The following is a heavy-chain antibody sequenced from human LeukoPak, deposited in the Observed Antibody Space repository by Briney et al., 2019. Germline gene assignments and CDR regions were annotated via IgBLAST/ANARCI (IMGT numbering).Heavy chain of an antibody. J-gene: IGHJ4*02. D-gene: IGHD4-23*01. CDR1: GGSISSYY. CDR2: IYTSGST. CDR3: ARAGYGGNPGYFDY. Sequence: PSETLSLTCTVSGGSISSYYWSWIRQPAGKGLEWIGRIYTSGSTNYNPSLKSRVTMSVDTSKNQFSLTLSSVTAADTAVYYCARAGYGGNPGYFDYWGQGTLVTVSS. V-gene: IGHV4-4*07.